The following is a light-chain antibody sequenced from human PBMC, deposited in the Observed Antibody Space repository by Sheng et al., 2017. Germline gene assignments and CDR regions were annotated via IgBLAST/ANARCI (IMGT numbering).Light chain of an antibody. CDR2: DAS. J-gene: IGKJ2*01. Sequence: EIVLTQSPATLSLSPGERATLSCRASQSISDFLAWYQQRPGQAPRLLIYDASNRATGIPARFSGSGSGTDFALTISGVEPEDIAVYYCQQYGNSPFTFGQGTRLEI. CDR1: QSISDF. V-gene: IGKV3-11*01. CDR3: QQYGNSPFT.